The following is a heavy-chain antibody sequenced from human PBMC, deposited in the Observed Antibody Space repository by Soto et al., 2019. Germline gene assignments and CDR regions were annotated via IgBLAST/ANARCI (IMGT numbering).Heavy chain of an antibody. CDR1: GGSISSYY. V-gene: IGHV4-59*01. D-gene: IGHD3-22*01. CDR2: IYYSGST. J-gene: IGHJ4*02. Sequence: SETLSLTCTVSGGSISSYYWSWIRQPPGKGLEWIGYIYYSGSTNYDPSLKSRVTISVDTSKNQFSLKLSSVTAADTAVYYCARGGYYDSSGYYPFDYWGQGTLVTVSS. CDR3: ARGGYYDSSGYYPFDY.